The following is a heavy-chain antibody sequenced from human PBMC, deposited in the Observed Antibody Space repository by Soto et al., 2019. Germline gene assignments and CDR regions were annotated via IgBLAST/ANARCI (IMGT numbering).Heavy chain of an antibody. D-gene: IGHD2-8*01. V-gene: IGHV3-23*01. J-gene: IGHJ4*02. CDR2: ITGSGRDT. CDR3: AKNGLDNSPSAIDS. CDR1: GSTFRNNV. Sequence: EAQLLESGGGLAQPGGSLRLSCAASGSTFRNNVLSWVRQAPGKGLDWVSGITGSGRDTYYADSVKGRFTISRDNSKNMVFLQMNSLRAEDTALYYCAKNGLDNSPSAIDSWGPGTLVTVSS.